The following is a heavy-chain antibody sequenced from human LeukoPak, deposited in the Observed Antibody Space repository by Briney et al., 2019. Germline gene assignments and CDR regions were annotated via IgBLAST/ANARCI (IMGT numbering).Heavy chain of an antibody. J-gene: IGHJ4*02. CDR2: INAGNGHT. Sequence: ASVKVSCKASGHTFTNYAVHWVRQAPGQSLEWMGWINAGNGHTKCSQNFQDRVTITRDTSASTAYMELSSLRSEDTAMYYCARSNVGYDHFHYWGQGTLVTVSS. CDR1: GHTFTNYA. D-gene: IGHD5-12*01. CDR3: ARSNVGYDHFHY. V-gene: IGHV1-3*01.